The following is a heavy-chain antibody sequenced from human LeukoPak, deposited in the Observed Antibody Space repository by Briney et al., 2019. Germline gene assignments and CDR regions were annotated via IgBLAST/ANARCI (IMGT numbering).Heavy chain of an antibody. CDR2: ISGSGGST. D-gene: IGHD1-26*01. CDR1: GFTFSSYA. J-gene: IGHJ4*02. V-gene: IGHV3-23*01. CDR3: AKDGHSGSYPYYFDY. Sequence: GGSLRLSCAASGFTFSSYAMSWVRQAPGKGLEWVSAISGSGGSTYYADSVKGRFTISRDNSKNTLYLQMNSLRAEDTAVYYCAKDGHSGSYPYYFDYWGQGTLVTVSS.